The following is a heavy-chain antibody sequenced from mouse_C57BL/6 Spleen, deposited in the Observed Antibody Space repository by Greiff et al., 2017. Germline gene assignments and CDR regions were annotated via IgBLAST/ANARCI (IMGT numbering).Heavy chain of an antibody. CDR2: IYPRSGNT. D-gene: IGHD2-4*01. CDR1: GYTFTSYG. J-gene: IGHJ1*03. V-gene: IGHV1-81*01. Sequence: VQLQQSGAELARPGASVKLSCKASGYTFTSYGISWVKQRTGQGLEWIGEIYPRSGNTYSNEKFKGKATLTADKSSSTAYMELRSLTSEDSAVYFCARLDDYDENWYFDVWGTGTTVTVSA. CDR3: ARLDDYDENWYFDV.